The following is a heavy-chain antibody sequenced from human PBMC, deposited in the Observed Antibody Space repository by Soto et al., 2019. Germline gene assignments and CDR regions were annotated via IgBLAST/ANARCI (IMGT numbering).Heavy chain of an antibody. V-gene: IGHV3-7*03. CDR1: GFTFSRYW. J-gene: IGHJ5*02. CDR3: ARSGTPYNWIDP. D-gene: IGHD3-10*01. CDR2: IKQDGSEK. Sequence: EVQLVESGGGLVQPGGSLRLYCAASGFTFSRYWMSWVRQAPGKGLEWVANIKQDGSEKYYVDSVKGRFTISRDNAKNSLYLQMNSLRAEDTAVYYCARSGTPYNWIDPWGQGTLVTVSS.